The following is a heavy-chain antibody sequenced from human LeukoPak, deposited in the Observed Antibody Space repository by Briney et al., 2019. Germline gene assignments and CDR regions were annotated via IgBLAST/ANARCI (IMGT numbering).Heavy chain of an antibody. CDR1: GYTFTSYY. D-gene: IGHD1-26*01. CDR3: ARRTGRRYSGSDRRAFDI. V-gene: IGHV1-46*01. J-gene: IGHJ3*02. CDR2: INPSGGST. Sequence: GASVNVSCKASGYTFTSYYMHWVRQAPGQGLEWMGIINPSGGSTSYAQKFQGRVTMTRDTSPSTVYMELSSLRSEDTAVYYCARRTGRRYSGSDRRAFDIWGQGTMVTVSS.